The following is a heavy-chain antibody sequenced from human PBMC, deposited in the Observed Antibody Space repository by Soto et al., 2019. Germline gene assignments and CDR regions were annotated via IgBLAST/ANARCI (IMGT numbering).Heavy chain of an antibody. CDR3: ARVRGYFDSSGYYVDY. V-gene: IGHV3-23*01. CDR1: GFTFSSYA. D-gene: IGHD3-22*01. CDR2: ISGSGSTT. Sequence: EVQLLESGGGLVQPGGSLRLSCAASGFTFSSYAMSWVRQAPGKGLGWVSTISGSGSTTYNADSVKGRFTISRDKSKNTLYLQMNSVRAEDTAVYYCARVRGYFDSSGYYVDYWGQGTLVTVSS. J-gene: IGHJ4*02.